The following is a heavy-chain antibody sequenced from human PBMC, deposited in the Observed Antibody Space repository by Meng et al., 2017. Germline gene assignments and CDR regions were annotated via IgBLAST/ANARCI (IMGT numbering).Heavy chain of an antibody. D-gene: IGHD4-17*01. CDR3: ARDTVTIVEENAFDI. CDR1: GGSFSSGGYY. V-gene: IGHV4-31*03. CDR2: INYSVST. Sequence: SDILSSTCTVPGGSFSSGGYYWSWIRQHPGKGLEWIGYINYSVSTDYNPSLKSRVTISVDTSKNQLSLKLSSVTAADTAVYYCARDTVTIVEENAFDIWARETL. J-gene: IGHJ3*02.